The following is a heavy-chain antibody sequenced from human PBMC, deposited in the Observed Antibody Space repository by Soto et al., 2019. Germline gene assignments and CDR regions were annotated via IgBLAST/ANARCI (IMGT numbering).Heavy chain of an antibody. CDR2: MNPNSGKT. CDR1: GYTFTSYD. J-gene: IGHJ4*02. D-gene: IGHD4-17*01. V-gene: IGHV1-8*01. Sequence: QVQLVQSGAEVKKPGASVKVSCKASGYTFTSYDINWVRQATGQGLEWMGWMNPNSGKTGYAQKCQGRVTMTRNTAISTAYIELSSLISDDTAVYYCARTLYGDNVDYWCQGTLVTVSS. CDR3: ARTLYGDNVDY.